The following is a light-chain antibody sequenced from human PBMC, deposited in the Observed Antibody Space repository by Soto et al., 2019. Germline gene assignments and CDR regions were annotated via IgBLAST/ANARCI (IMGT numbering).Light chain of an antibody. V-gene: IGLV2-14*01. Sequence: QSVLTQPASVSGSPGQSITISCTETSSDVGTYNYVSWYQHHPGKVPKLMIYEVRNRPSGVSNRFSGSKSGNTASLTISGLQAEDEADYYCSSYTSSSTHNYVFGTGTKV. CDR3: SSYTSSSTHNYV. CDR2: EVR. CDR1: SSDVGTYNY. J-gene: IGLJ1*01.